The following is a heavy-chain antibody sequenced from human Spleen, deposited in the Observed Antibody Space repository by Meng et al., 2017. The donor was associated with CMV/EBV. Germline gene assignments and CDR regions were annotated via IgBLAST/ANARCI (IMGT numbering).Heavy chain of an antibody. Sequence: SETLSLTCAVSGVFVGSSFYFWSWIRQSPGKGLEWLGYVYYSGTTNYNPFLKGRVSMSMDTSKNQFSLNLSSVTAADTAVYYCARIGFSGYYSYYYGMDVWGQGTTVTVSS. CDR3: ARIGFSGYYSYYYGMDV. D-gene: IGHD3-22*01. J-gene: IGHJ6*02. CDR1: GVFVGSSFYF. CDR2: VYYSGTT. V-gene: IGHV4-61*01.